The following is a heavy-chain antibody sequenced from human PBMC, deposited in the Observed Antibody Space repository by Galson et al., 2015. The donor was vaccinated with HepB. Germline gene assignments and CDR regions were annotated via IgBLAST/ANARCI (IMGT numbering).Heavy chain of an antibody. V-gene: IGHV1-69*10. J-gene: IGHJ6*03. CDR2: IIPIIGIP. D-gene: IGHD3-22*01. CDR1: GGTFSNYA. CDR3: ARASDYDRSGYYRTGYFYYMDV. Sequence: SVKVSCKASGGTFSNYAITWVRQAPGQGLEWVGGIIPIIGIPHYAQKFGGRITITADTSTSTAYMELSSLRSEDTAVYYCARASDYDRSGYYRTGYFYYMDVWGKGTTVIVSS.